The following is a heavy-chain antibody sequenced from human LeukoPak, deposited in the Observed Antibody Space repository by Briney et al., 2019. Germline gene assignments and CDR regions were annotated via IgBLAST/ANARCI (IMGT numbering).Heavy chain of an antibody. Sequence: SETLSLTCTVSGGSISGYFWNWIRQPAGKGLEWIGRIYTSGSTDYNSSLRSRVTMSVDTSKSQFSLKLTSVTAADAAVYYCAREHRDYGGSGYYMDYWGQGTLVTVSS. CDR2: IYTSGST. V-gene: IGHV4-4*07. J-gene: IGHJ4*02. D-gene: IGHD3-3*01. CDR1: GGSISGYF. CDR3: AREHRDYGGSGYYMDY.